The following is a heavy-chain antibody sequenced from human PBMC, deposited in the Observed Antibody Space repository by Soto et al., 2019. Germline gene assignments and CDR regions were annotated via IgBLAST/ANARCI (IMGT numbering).Heavy chain of an antibody. CDR2: IDASGNT. Sequence: SETLSLTCTVSVDSITTYYWNWIRQPAGKGLEWIGRIDASGNTNYNPSLNSRVTLSVDTSKKQFSLKLTSVTAADTAVYYCARFSNNWFQTEGMGVWGQGXTVTVYS. J-gene: IGHJ6*02. CDR3: ARFSNNWFQTEGMGV. D-gene: IGHD1-1*01. CDR1: VDSITTYY. V-gene: IGHV4-4*07.